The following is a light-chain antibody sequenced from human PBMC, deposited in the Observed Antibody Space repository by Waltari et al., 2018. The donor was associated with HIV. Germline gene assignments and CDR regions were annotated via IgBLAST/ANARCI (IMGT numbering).Light chain of an antibody. J-gene: IGKJ2*01. Sequence: DLQMTHAPSSLSASVDARVTITCRARQGMRNHLGWYQQKGGKAPERLIFDASKLQCGVPSRFSGSGSGTEYTLTIRSLQPEDFATYYCLQHNDHPRTFGQGTKREIK. CDR2: DAS. CDR3: LQHNDHPRT. V-gene: IGKV1-17*01. CDR1: QGMRNH.